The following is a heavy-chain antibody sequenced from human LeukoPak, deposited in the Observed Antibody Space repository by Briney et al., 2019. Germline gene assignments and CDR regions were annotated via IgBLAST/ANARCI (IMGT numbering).Heavy chain of an antibody. CDR2: ISGSGGST. CDR1: GFTFSSYA. CDR3: AKAGKPWLAYFDY. V-gene: IGHV3-23*01. J-gene: IGHJ4*02. Sequence: GGSLRLSCAASGFTFSSYAMSWVRQAPGKGLEWVSAISGSGGSTYCADSVKGRFTISRDNSKNTLYLQMNSLRAEDTAVYYCAKAGKPWLAYFDYWGQGTLVTVSS. D-gene: IGHD6-19*01.